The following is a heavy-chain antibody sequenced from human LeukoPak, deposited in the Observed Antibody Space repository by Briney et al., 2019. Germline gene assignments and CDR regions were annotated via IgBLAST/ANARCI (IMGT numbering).Heavy chain of an antibody. V-gene: IGHV4-34*01. CDR3: AREGGYLQLRYFDY. CDR2: INHSGST. J-gene: IGHJ4*02. D-gene: IGHD5-24*01. CDR1: GGSFSGYS. Sequence: SETLSLTCAVSGGSFSGYSWSWIRQPPGKGLEWIGEINHSGSTNYNPSLKGRVTISVDTSKNQFPLRLISVTAADTAVYYCAREGGYLQLRYFDYWGQGTLVTVSS.